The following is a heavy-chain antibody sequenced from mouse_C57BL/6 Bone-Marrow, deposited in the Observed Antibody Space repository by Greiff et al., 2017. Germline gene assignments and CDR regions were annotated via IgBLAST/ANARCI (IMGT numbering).Heavy chain of an antibody. CDR2: IRNKANGYTT. D-gene: IGHD4-1*01. V-gene: IGHV7-3*01. CDR3: ARSPLGPYYFDY. J-gene: IGHJ2*01. Sequence: EVKLVESGGGLVQPGGSLSLSCAASGFTFTDYYMSWVRQPPGKALEWVGFIRNKANGYTTEYSASVKGRFTISRDTSKSYLHLQLIALRASARASCSGARSPLGPYYFDYWGQGTTLTVSS. CDR1: GFTFTDYY.